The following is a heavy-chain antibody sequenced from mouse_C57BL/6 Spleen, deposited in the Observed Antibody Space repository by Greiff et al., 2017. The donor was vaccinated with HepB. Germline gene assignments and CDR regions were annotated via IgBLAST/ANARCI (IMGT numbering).Heavy chain of an antibody. CDR2: INPRSGNT. Sequence: VQLQQSGAELARPGASVKLSCKASGYTFTSYGISWVKQRTGQGLEWIGEINPRSGNTYYNEKFKGKATLTADKSSSTAYMELRSLTSEDSAVYFCASSVGYFDVWGTGSTVTVPS. CDR3: ASSVGYFDV. CDR1: GYTFTSYG. V-gene: IGHV1-81*01. D-gene: IGHD1-1*01. J-gene: IGHJ1*03.